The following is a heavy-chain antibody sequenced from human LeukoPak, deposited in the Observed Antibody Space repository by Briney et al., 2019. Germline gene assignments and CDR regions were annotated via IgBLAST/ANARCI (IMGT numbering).Heavy chain of an antibody. J-gene: IGHJ5*02. V-gene: IGHV3-7*04. CDR1: RFTFTSHC. Sequence: PGGSLRLSCVASRFTFTSHCMNWVRQVPGKGLEWVANIKPDGSEKNYVDSVKGRFTISRDNDKNSLHLQMNSLRAEDTAVYYCARGLSNGDSRYNWFGPWGQGTLVTVSS. D-gene: IGHD2-8*01. CDR3: ARGLSNGDSRYNWFGP. CDR2: IKPDGSEK.